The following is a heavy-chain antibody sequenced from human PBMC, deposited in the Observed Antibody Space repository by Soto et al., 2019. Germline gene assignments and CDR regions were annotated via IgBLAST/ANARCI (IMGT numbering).Heavy chain of an antibody. Sequence: SETLSLTCTVSGGSVSSGSDYWSWIRQPPGKGLEWIGYIYYSGSTNYNPSLKSRVTISVDTSKNQFSLKLSSVTAADTAVYYCARGLYYYGCVDYWGQGTLVTVSS. CDR3: ARGLYYYGCVDY. D-gene: IGHD3-10*01. CDR1: GGSVSSGSDY. V-gene: IGHV4-61*01. J-gene: IGHJ4*02. CDR2: IYYSGST.